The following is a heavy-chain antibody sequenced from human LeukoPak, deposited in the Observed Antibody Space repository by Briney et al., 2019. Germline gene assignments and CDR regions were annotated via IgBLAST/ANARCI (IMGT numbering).Heavy chain of an antibody. Sequence: ASVKASCKASGYTFTSYGISWVRQAPGQRLEWMGWIRAYNGNTNYAQKLQGRVTMTTDTSTSTAYMELRSLRSDDTAVYYCARDGPRPSSGWFDPWGQGTLVTVSS. CDR2: IRAYNGNT. D-gene: IGHD1-1*01. CDR3: ARDGPRPSSGWFDP. V-gene: IGHV1-18*01. CDR1: GYTFTSYG. J-gene: IGHJ5*02.